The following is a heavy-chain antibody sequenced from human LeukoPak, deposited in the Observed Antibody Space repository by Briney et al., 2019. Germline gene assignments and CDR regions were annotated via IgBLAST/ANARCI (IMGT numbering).Heavy chain of an antibody. CDR3: ARDRWSGFDP. J-gene: IGHJ5*02. D-gene: IGHD5-24*01. V-gene: IGHV1-3*01. CDR1: GYTFTSYA. Sequence: GASVKVSCKASGYTFTSYAMHWVRQAPGQRLEWMGWINAGNGNTKYSQEFQGRVTITRDTSASTAYMELSRLRSDDTAVYYCARDRWSGFDPWGQGTLVTVSS. CDR2: INAGNGNT.